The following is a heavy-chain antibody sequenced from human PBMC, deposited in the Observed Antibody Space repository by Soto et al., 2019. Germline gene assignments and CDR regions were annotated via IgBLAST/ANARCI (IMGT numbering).Heavy chain of an antibody. D-gene: IGHD2-21*01. V-gene: IGHV3-23*05. Sequence: GGSLRLSCTASGLPHSSFAMMWVRQAPGKGLECVSGIYGSGRGIEYADSVKGRFTISRDNTKNTVYLQMTDLRADDTAVYYCAKDAVYNDGLWLMDHWGQGTQVTVSS. J-gene: IGHJ4*02. CDR2: IYGSGRGI. CDR1: GLPHSSFA. CDR3: AKDAVYNDGLWLMDH.